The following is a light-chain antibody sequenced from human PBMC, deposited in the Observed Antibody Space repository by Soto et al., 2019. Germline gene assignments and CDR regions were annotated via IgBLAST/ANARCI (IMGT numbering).Light chain of an antibody. Sequence: QSALTQPPSVSGTPWQRVAISCTGSSSNIGAEYDVHWYQQLPGTAPKRLIYGDNNRPSGVPDRLSGSKSGTSASLAITGLQPEDEADYYCQSYDSSLTTFVFGTGTKVTVL. CDR3: QSYDSSLTTFV. CDR2: GDN. J-gene: IGLJ1*01. CDR1: SSNIGAEYD. V-gene: IGLV1-40*01.